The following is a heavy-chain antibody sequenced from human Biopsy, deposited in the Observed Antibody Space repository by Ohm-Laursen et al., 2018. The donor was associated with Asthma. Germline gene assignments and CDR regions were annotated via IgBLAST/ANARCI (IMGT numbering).Heavy chain of an antibody. V-gene: IGHV4-31*03. Sequence: TLSLTCTVSGGSINIGDYYWSWIRQHPVKGLEWIGHIYYSGSTSYNPSLKGGVTISVDTSKNQFSLKLTSVTAADTAVYYCARGVDRVTGLLDHFDSWGQGTLVTVSS. J-gene: IGHJ4*02. CDR3: ARGVDRVTGLLDHFDS. CDR1: GGSINIGDYY. D-gene: IGHD2-21*02. CDR2: IYYSGST.